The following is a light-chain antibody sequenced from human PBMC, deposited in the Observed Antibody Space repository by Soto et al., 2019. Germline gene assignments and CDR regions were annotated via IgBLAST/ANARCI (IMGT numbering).Light chain of an antibody. CDR1: QSVDSTY. V-gene: IGKV3-20*01. Sequence: EIVLTQSPGTLSLSPGERATLSCRASQSVDSTYLAWYQQKPGQAPRLLIYGASSRATGIPDRFSGSGSGTDFTLTISRLEPEDVALYYCQQYGRSPRTFGQGTRVEI. CDR3: QQYGRSPRT. CDR2: GAS. J-gene: IGKJ1*01.